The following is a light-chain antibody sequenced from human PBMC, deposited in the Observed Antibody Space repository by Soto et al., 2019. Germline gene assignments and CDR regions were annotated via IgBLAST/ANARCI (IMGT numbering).Light chain of an antibody. J-gene: IGKJ2*01. CDR1: QSILYSSNNKNY. Sequence: DIVMTQSPDSLAVSLGERATINCQSSQSILYSSNNKNYLTWYQQKPGQPPKLLIYWASTRESGVPDRFSGSGSGTDVTLTISSLQAEDVAVYHGHQYYSSPYTFGQGTKLEIK. CDR2: WAS. V-gene: IGKV4-1*01. CDR3: HQYYSSPYT.